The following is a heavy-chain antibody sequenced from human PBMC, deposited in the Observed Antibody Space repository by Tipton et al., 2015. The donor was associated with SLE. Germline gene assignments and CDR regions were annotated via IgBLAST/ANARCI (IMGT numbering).Heavy chain of an antibody. CDR3: ARRAIAAADYFDY. CDR2: IYYSGNT. J-gene: IGHJ4*02. Sequence: LRLSCTVSGASISSYYWSWIRQPPGKGLEWIGYIYYSGNTNYNPSLKNRVTISVDTSKTQFSLKLSSVTAADTAVYYCARRAIAAADYFDYWGQGTLVTVSS. D-gene: IGHD6-13*01. V-gene: IGHV4-59*01. CDR1: GASISSYY.